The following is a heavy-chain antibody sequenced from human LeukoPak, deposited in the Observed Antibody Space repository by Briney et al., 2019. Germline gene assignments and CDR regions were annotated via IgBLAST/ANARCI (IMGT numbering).Heavy chain of an antibody. CDR1: GFTFSSYW. D-gene: IGHD6-13*01. CDR3: AGGGSTWLEY. V-gene: IGHV3-74*01. CDR2: ITSDGSST. Sequence: EGSLRLSCAASGFTFSSYWMHWVRQDPGKGLVWVSRITSDGSSTSHADPVKGRFTTSRDNAKNTLYLQMNSLRAEDTAVYYCAGGGSTWLEYWGQGSLVTVSS. J-gene: IGHJ4*02.